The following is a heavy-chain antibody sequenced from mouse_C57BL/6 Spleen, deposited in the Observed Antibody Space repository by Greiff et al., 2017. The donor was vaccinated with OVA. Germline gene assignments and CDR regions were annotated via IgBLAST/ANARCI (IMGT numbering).Heavy chain of an antibody. J-gene: IGHJ2*01. Sequence: EVQRVESGGGLVKPGGSLKLSCAASGFTFSDYGMHWVRQAPETGLEWVAYLSSGSSTIYYADTVKGRFTISRDNAKNTLFLQMTSLRSEDTAMYYCARHGSSYYFDDWGQGTTLTVSS. D-gene: IGHD1-1*01. CDR1: GFTFSDYG. CDR2: LSSGSSTI. CDR3: ARHGSSYYFDD. V-gene: IGHV5-17*01.